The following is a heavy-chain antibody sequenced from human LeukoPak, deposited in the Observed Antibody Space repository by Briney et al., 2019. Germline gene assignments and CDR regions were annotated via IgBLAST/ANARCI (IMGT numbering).Heavy chain of an antibody. Sequence: GASXXVSCKASGYTFTGYYMHWVRQAHGQGREWMGWINPNSGGTNYAQKFQGRVTMNRDTYISTAYMELSRLRSDDTAVYYCARAGFGGFAFDIWGQGTMVTVSS. D-gene: IGHD3-16*01. V-gene: IGHV1-2*02. CDR2: INPNSGGT. CDR3: ARAGFGGFAFDI. CDR1: GYTFTGYY. J-gene: IGHJ3*02.